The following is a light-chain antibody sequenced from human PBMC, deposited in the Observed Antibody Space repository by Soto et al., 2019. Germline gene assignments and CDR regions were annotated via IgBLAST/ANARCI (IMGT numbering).Light chain of an antibody. V-gene: IGKV3-15*01. CDR3: QQYNNWPQT. CDR1: QTIKKN. J-gene: IGKJ1*01. CDR2: GAS. Sequence: VMTQAPATLSVSPGERVTLSCRASQTIKKNVAWYQLKDGQVPRLLIYGASTRAADVPARFSGGGSGTEFTLTISSLQSEDFAEYHCQQYNNWPQTFGQGTKVEIK.